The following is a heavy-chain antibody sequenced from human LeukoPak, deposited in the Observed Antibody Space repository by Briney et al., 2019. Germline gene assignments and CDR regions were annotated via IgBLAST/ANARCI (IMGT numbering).Heavy chain of an antibody. J-gene: IGHJ4*02. CDR1: GASISSSSNY. D-gene: IGHD5-24*01. Sequence: PSETLSPTCTVSGASISSSSNYWGWIRQPPGKGLEWIGSIYYSGSTYYNPSLKSRVTISVDTSKKQLSLKLSSVTAADTAVYYCARQDDYNFDYWGQGTLVTVSS. V-gene: IGHV4-39*01. CDR2: IYYSGST. CDR3: ARQDDYNFDY.